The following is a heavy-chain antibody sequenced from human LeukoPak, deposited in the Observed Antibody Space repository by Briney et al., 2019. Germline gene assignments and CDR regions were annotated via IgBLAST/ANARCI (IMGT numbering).Heavy chain of an antibody. CDR3: ARAPKKSGRSIQLWAQYYFDY. V-gene: IGHV1-46*01. J-gene: IGHJ4*02. Sequence: ASVKVSCKASGYTFTSHFMHWVRQAPGQGLEWMGIINPRGGSTSYTQKFQGRVTMTRDTSTSTVYMELSSLRSEDTAVYYCARAPKKSGRSIQLWAQYYFDYWGQGTLVTVSS. CDR1: GYTFTSHF. D-gene: IGHD5-18*01. CDR2: INPRGGST.